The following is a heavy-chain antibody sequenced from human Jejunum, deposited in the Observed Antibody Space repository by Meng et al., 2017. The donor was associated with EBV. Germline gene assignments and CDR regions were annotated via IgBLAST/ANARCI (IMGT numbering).Heavy chain of an antibody. J-gene: IGHJ4*02. CDR3: ARDSQYLARGYFDY. D-gene: IGHD2/OR15-2a*01. Sequence: QGQVPPAGTLTFTFPLSSCSTNTKNWCHGVRQAPGKGLEWMWEIDPTGTTHYNPSLKSRVTISLGTSMNQFSLELTSPTPADTAVYYCARDSQYLARGYFDYWGQGALVTVSS. V-gene: IGHV4-4*02. CDR2: IDPTGTT. CDR1: SCSTNTKNW.